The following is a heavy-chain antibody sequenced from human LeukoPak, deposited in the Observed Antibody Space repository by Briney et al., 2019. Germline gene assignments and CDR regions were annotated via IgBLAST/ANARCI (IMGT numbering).Heavy chain of an antibody. V-gene: IGHV1-2*02. CDR2: IHPNNGDT. CDR3: ARDGPAQMVGFGY. Sequence: DSVKVSCKASGYTFSGTGWFLYWLRQAPGQGLECVGWIHPNNGDTMYARKFQDRVAMTRDSSISTAYMELSGLRPDDTAVYYCARDGPAQMVGFGYWGQGTLVTVSS. J-gene: IGHJ4*02. D-gene: IGHD3-10*01. CDR1: GYTFSGTGWF.